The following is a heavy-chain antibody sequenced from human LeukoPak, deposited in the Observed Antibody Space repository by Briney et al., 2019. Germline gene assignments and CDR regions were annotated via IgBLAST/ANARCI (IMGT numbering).Heavy chain of an antibody. V-gene: IGHV4-59*01. CDR1: GVSISSYY. J-gene: IGHJ4*02. CDR2: IYYSGSN. CDR3: ARGPSRHGYNSDFDY. Sequence: SETLSLTCTVSGVSISSYYRSWVRQPPGKGLEWVGYIYYSGSNNYNASLKSRVTISVDTSNTQFSLKLSSVTAADTAVYYCARGPSRHGYNSDFDYWGQGTLVTVSS. D-gene: IGHD5-24*01.